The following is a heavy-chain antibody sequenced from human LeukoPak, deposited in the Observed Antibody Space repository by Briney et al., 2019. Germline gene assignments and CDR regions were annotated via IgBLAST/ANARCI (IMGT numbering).Heavy chain of an antibody. CDR1: GFTFSDYA. V-gene: IGHV3-64*01. D-gene: IGHD1-26*01. CDR2: ISSNGGSI. CDR3: ARAYSGSKLDY. J-gene: IGHJ4*02. Sequence: GGSLRLSCAASGFTFSDYAMHWVRQAPGKELEYVSAISSNGGSIHYANSVKGRFTISRDNSKNTLYLQMDSLRAEDTAVYYCARAYSGSKLDYWGQGTLVTVSS.